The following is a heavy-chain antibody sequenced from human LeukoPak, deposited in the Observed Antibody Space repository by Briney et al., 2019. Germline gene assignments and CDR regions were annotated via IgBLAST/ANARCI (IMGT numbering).Heavy chain of an antibody. J-gene: IGHJ3*02. D-gene: IGHD3-3*01. CDR1: GFTFDDHG. V-gene: IGHV3-9*01. CDR3: AKDTGSPADAITMEDNAFDI. Sequence: GRSLRLSCAASGFTFDDHGMHWVRQAPGKGLEWVSGISWSSGIIGYADSVKGRFTISRDNAKNSLDLQMESLRAEDTAVYYCAKDTGSPADAITMEDNAFDIWGQGTMVTVSS. CDR2: ISWSSGII.